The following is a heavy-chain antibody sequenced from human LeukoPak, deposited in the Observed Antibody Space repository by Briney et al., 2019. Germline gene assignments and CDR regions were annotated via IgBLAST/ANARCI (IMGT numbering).Heavy chain of an antibody. Sequence: SETLSLTCTVSGVSISSGTDYWGWIRQPPGKGLEWIGNIYYTGSTFYNPSLKSRVTMSVDLSRKQFSLKLSSATAADTAVYYCARLGGSYLNFWFVDLWGRGTLVTVPS. CDR1: GVSISSGTDY. J-gene: IGHJ2*01. D-gene: IGHD1-26*01. CDR3: ARLGGSYLNFWFVDL. CDR2: IYYTGST. V-gene: IGHV4-39*01.